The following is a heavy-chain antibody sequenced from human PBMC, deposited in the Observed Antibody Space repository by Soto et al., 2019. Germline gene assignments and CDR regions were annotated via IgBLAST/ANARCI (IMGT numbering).Heavy chain of an antibody. Sequence: QVQLVQSGAEVKKPGASVKVSCKASGYTFTSYGISWVRQAPGQGLEWMGWISAYNGNTNYAPKLQGRVTMTTDTSTGTGYVELRSLRSDDTAVYYCGAGASATPGDFDIWGQRTMVTVSS. D-gene: IGHD1-26*01. J-gene: IGHJ3*02. V-gene: IGHV1-18*01. CDR3: GAGASATPGDFDI. CDR2: ISAYNGNT. CDR1: GYTFTSYG.